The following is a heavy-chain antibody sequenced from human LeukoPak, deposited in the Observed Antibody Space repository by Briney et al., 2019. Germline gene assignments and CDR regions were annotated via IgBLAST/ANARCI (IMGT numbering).Heavy chain of an antibody. D-gene: IGHD6-13*01. Sequence: GGSLRLSCVVSGFTFSTSWMSWVHQAPGKGLEWLANIRKDGGATYYVDSVKGRFTISRDNAENSLHLQMNSLRAEDTAVYYCATSLDAPGNYWGQGILVTVSS. J-gene: IGHJ4*02. CDR1: GFTFSTSW. CDR3: ATSLDAPGNY. CDR2: IRKDGGAT. V-gene: IGHV3-7*01.